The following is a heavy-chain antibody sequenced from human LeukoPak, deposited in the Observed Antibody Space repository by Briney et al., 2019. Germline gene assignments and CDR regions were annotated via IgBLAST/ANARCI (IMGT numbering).Heavy chain of an antibody. Sequence: GGSLRLSCAASGFTVSSNYMSWVRQAPGKGLEWVSVIYSSGSTYYADSVKGRFTISRDNSKNTLHLQMNTLRAEDTAVCYCASRIATAGSVDYWGQGTLVTVSS. J-gene: IGHJ4*02. CDR3: ASRIATAGSVDY. CDR2: IYSSGST. V-gene: IGHV3-53*01. CDR1: GFTVSSNY. D-gene: IGHD6-13*01.